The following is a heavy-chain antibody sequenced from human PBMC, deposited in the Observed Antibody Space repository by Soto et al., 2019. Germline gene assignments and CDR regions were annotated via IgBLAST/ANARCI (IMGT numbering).Heavy chain of an antibody. D-gene: IGHD2-15*01. V-gene: IGHV3-23*01. CDR3: VQRECSGDRCGL. J-gene: IGHJ4*02. CDR2: ISGSAVTT. Sequence: HPGGSLRLSCAASGFTLSAYATSWIRQTPEKGLEWVSAISGSAVTTYYADSVKGRFTISRDNSKNTLYLQMNSLRAEDTALYYCVQRECSGDRCGLWGQGTMVTVSS. CDR1: GFTLSAYA.